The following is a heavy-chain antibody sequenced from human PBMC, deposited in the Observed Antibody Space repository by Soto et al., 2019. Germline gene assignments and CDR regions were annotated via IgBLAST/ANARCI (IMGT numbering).Heavy chain of an antibody. D-gene: IGHD1-26*01. V-gene: IGHV4-39*01. CDR2: IYYSGST. J-gene: IGHJ4*02. CDR1: GGSISSSSYY. Sequence: KQSQTLSLTCTVSGGSISSSSYYWGWIRQPPGKGLEWIGSIYYSGSTYYNPSLKSRVTISVDTSKNQFSLKLSSVTAADTAVYYCARNSGRGSETPFDYWGQGTLVTVSS. CDR3: ARNSGRGSETPFDY.